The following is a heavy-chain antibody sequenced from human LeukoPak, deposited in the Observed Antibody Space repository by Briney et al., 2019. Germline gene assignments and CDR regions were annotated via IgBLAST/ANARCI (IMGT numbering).Heavy chain of an antibody. Sequence: GGSLRLSCAASGFTFDDYGMSWVRQAPGKGPEWVSGINWNGGSTGYADSVKGRFTISRDNAKNSLYLQMNSLRAEDTALYHCARAGYYYGMDVWGQGTTVTVSS. CDR1: GFTFDDYG. CDR3: ARAGYYYGMDV. J-gene: IGHJ6*02. V-gene: IGHV3-20*01. CDR2: INWNGGST.